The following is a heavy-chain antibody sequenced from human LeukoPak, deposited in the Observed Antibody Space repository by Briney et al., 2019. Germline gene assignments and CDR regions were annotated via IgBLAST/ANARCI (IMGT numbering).Heavy chain of an antibody. CDR3: ARDGDSGSYLDYYYYMDV. CDR1: GYTFTGYY. Sequence: ASVKVSCKASGYTFTGYYMHWVRQAPGQGLEWMGWINPNSGGTNYAQKLQGRVTMTTDTSTSTAYMELRSLRSDDTAVYYCARDGDSGSYLDYYYYMDVWGKGTTVTISS. CDR2: INPNSGGT. V-gene: IGHV1-2*02. D-gene: IGHD3-10*01. J-gene: IGHJ6*03.